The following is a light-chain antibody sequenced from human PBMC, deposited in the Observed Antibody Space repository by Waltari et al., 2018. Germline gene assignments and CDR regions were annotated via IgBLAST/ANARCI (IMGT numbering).Light chain of an antibody. J-gene: IGLJ3*02. Sequence: QSALPQPRSVSGSPGQSVTISCTGTSSAVGGYNYVSWYQQHPGKAPKLMIYDVSKRPSGVPDRFSGSKSGNTASLTISGLQAEDEADYYCCSYAGSYTFWVFGGGTKLTVL. CDR1: SSAVGGYNY. CDR2: DVS. CDR3: CSYAGSYTFWV. V-gene: IGLV2-11*01.